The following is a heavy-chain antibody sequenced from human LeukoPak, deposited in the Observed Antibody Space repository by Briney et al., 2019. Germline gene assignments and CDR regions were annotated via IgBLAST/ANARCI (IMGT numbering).Heavy chain of an antibody. J-gene: IGHJ4*02. CDR1: GFTFSSYS. V-gene: IGHV3-21*01. D-gene: IGHD4-17*01. CDR2: ISSSSSYI. CDR3: ARDPSGADGDHMRPVDYFDY. Sequence: PGGSLRLSCAASGFTFSSYSMNWVRQAPGKGLEWVSSISSSSSYIYYADSVKGRFTISRDNAKNSLYLQMNSLRAEDTAVYYCARDPSGADGDHMRPVDYFDYWGQGTLVTVSS.